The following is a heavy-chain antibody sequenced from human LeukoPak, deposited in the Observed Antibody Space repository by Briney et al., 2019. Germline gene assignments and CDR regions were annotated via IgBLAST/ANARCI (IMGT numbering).Heavy chain of an antibody. CDR2: INHSGST. D-gene: IGHD1-26*01. J-gene: IGHJ3*02. Sequence: SETLSLTCAVYGGSFSGYYWSWIRQPPGKGLEWIGEINHSGSTNYNPSLKSRVTISVDTSKNQFSLKLSSVTAADTAVYYCARGRGIVGATRAFDIWGRGTMVTVSS. V-gene: IGHV4-34*01. CDR1: GGSFSGYY. CDR3: ARGRGIVGATRAFDI.